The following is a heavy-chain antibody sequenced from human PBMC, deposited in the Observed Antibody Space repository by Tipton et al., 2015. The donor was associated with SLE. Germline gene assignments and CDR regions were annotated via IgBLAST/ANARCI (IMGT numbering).Heavy chain of an antibody. Sequence: TLSLTCTVSGFSISSGYYWGWIRQPPGKGLEWIGSIYHSGSTSYNPSLKSRVTISVDTSKNHFSLKLNSVTAADPAVYYCTRDPYYYDSSGSPYSYWGQGTLVTVSS. CDR2: IYHSGST. J-gene: IGHJ4*02. CDR1: GFSISSGYY. CDR3: TRDPYYYDSSGSPYSY. D-gene: IGHD3-22*01. V-gene: IGHV4-38-2*02.